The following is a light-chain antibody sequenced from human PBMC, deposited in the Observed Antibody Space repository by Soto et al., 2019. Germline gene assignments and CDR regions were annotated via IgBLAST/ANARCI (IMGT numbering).Light chain of an antibody. V-gene: IGKV3-20*01. CDR1: QSVSSSY. J-gene: IGKJ1*01. Sequence: EIVLTQSPATLSLSPGERATLSCRASQSVSSSYLGWYQQKPGQAPRLLIYGASSRATGIPDRFSGSGSGTDFPLNISRLEPEDSAVYYCQQYGSSPTFGQGTKVEIK. CDR2: GAS. CDR3: QQYGSSPT.